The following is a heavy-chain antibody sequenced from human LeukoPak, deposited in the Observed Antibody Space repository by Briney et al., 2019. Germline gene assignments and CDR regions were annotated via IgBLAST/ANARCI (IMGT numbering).Heavy chain of an antibody. CDR2: ISAYNGNT. V-gene: IGHV1-18*01. Sequence: ASVKVSCKASGYTFTSYGISWVRQAPGQGLGWMGWISAYNGNTNYAQKLQGRVTMTTDTSTSTAYMELRSLRSDDTAVYYCARGRGAFLEWLDDYYYYGLDVWGQGTTVTVSS. J-gene: IGHJ6*02. CDR3: ARGRGAFLEWLDDYYYYGLDV. D-gene: IGHD3-3*02. CDR1: GYTFTSYG.